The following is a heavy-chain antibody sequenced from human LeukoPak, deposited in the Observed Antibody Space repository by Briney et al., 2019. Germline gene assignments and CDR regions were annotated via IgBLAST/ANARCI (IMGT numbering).Heavy chain of an antibody. Sequence: SETLSLTCTVSGASISSDYWTWIRQPPGKGLEWIGDIYYSGNTRNNPSLKSRVTISLDTSKRQFSLKLSSVTAADTAIYYCTRDVGAGGFDSWGQGTLVTVSS. CDR2: IYYSGNT. V-gene: IGHV4-59*01. D-gene: IGHD6-13*01. CDR3: TRDVGAGGFDS. CDR1: GASISSDY. J-gene: IGHJ4*02.